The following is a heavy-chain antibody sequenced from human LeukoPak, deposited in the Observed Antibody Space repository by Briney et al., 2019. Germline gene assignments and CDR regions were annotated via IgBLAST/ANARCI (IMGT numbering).Heavy chain of an antibody. J-gene: IGHJ4*02. Sequence: GGSLRLSCAASGFTFSAHYMSWLRQAPGGGLECVSYISIDGNTIYYADSVKRRFTISRDNAKNSLYLQMSSLRAEDTAVYYCARAGRGSWYGEQPLFDYWGQGTLVTVSS. CDR2: ISIDGNTI. CDR3: ARAGRGSWYGEQPLFDY. D-gene: IGHD1/OR15-1a*01. CDR1: GFTFSAHY. V-gene: IGHV3-11*04.